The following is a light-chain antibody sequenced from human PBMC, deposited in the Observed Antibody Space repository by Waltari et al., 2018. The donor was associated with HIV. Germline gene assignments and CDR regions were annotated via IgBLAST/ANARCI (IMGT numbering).Light chain of an antibody. CDR3: QQYSSVPLT. CDR2: WAS. J-gene: IGKJ4*01. CDR1: QNIVQISNNKNY. V-gene: IGKV4-1*01. Sequence: DIALTQPPHPLTVSLGVRAPINCNSSQNIVQISNNKNYLGWYQQKPGQPPKLLIYWASTRESGVPDRFSGSWSGTNFTLTISSLQAEDVAIYYCQQYSSVPLTFGGGTKVEI.